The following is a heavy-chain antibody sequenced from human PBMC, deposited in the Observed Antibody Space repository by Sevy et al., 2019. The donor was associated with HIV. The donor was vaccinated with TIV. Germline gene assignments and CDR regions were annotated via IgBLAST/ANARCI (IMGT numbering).Heavy chain of an antibody. Sequence: GGSLRLSCTASGFTFGDYAMSWFRQAPGKGLEWVGFIRSKAYGGTTEYAASVKGRFTISRDDPKSIAYLQMNSLKTEDTAVYYCTSGDWNDVGDYWGQGTLVTVSS. CDR3: TSGDWNDVGDY. D-gene: IGHD1-1*01. V-gene: IGHV3-49*03. CDR2: IRSKAYGGTT. CDR1: GFTFGDYA. J-gene: IGHJ4*02.